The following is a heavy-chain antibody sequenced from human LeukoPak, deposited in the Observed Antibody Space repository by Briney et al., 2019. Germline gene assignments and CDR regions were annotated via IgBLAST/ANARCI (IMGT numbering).Heavy chain of an antibody. D-gene: IGHD3-22*01. CDR1: GFTFSSYS. Sequence: GGSLRLSCAASGFTFSSYSMNWVRQAPGKGLEWVSSISSSSSYIYYADSVKGRFTISRDNPKNTLYLQMNSLRAEDTAVYYCARDFHYYDSSGYYYYYGMDVWGQGTTVTVSS. J-gene: IGHJ6*02. V-gene: IGHV3-21*04. CDR3: ARDFHYYDSSGYYYYYGMDV. CDR2: ISSSSSYI.